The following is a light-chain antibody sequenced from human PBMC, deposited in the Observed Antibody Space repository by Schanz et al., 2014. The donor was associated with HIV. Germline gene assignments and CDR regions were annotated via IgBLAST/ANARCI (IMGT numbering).Light chain of an antibody. CDR1: SSDVGGYNY. CDR3: GSYGGGDNMV. CDR2: EVS. V-gene: IGLV2-8*01. J-gene: IGLJ3*02. Sequence: QSALTQPASVSGSPGQSITISCTGTSSDVGGYNYVSWHQQHPGKAPKLIIYEVSKRPSGVPARFSGSKSDNTASLTVSGLQADDEADYYCGSYGGGDNMVFGGGTKLTVL.